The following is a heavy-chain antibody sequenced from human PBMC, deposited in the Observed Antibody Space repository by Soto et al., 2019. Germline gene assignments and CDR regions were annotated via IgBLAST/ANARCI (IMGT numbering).Heavy chain of an antibody. D-gene: IGHD6-19*01. V-gene: IGHV3-53*02. CDR1: GFSVSYNY. J-gene: IGHJ5*02. Sequence: EVQLVETGGGLIQPGGSLRLSCAASGFSVSYNYMSWVRQPPGKGLEWVSIIHSGGDTYYADSVKGRFTISRDNSKNTVYRQMNSLRDEDTAIYYCTSIAVAEGFDPWGPGTLVTVSS. CDR3: TSIAVAEGFDP. CDR2: IHSGGDT.